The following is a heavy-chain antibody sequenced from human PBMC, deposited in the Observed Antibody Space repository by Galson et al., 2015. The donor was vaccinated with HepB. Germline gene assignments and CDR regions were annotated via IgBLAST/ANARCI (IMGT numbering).Heavy chain of an antibody. V-gene: IGHV3-48*02. D-gene: IGHD3-22*01. CDR3: VRGHYDSLLDY. CDR2: ISPSSSRT. J-gene: IGHJ4*02. CDR1: GFTFSTYS. Sequence: SLRLSCAASGFTFSTYSMNWVRQAPGKGLEWVSYISPSSSRTEYADSVKGRFTISRDNAKNSLYLQMRSLRDEDTAVYYCVRGHYDSLLDYWGQGTLVTVSS.